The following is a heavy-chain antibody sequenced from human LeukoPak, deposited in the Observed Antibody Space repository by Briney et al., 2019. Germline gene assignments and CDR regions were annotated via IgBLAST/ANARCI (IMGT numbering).Heavy chain of an antibody. CDR1: GGSISSSSYY. D-gene: IGHD3-22*01. J-gene: IGHJ3*02. CDR2: IYYSGST. CDR3: ARRHYDSSGYYYDAFDI. V-gene: IGHV4-39*01. Sequence: PSETLSLTYTVSGGSISSSSYYWGWIRQPPGKGLEWIGSIYYSGSTYYNPSLKSRVTISVDTSKNQFSLKLSSVTAADTAVYYCARRHYDSSGYYYDAFDIWGQGTMVTVSS.